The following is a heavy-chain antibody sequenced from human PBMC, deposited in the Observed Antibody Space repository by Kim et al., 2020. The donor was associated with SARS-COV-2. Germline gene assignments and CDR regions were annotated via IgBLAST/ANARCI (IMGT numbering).Heavy chain of an antibody. D-gene: IGHD4-17*01. CDR3: ARENDYGDYWYYYYYMDV. V-gene: IGHV3-33*01. Sequence: GGSLRLSCAASGFTFSSYGMHWVRQAPGKGLEWVAVIWYDGSNKYYADSVKGRFTISRDNSKNTLYLQMNSLRAEDTAVYYCARENDYGDYWYYYYYMDVWGKGTTVTVSS. CDR1: GFTFSSYG. CDR2: IWYDGSNK. J-gene: IGHJ6*03.